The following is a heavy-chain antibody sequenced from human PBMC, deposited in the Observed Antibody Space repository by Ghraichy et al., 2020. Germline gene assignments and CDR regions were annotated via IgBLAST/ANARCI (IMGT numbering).Heavy chain of an antibody. CDR3: ARGPITHGAFDF. V-gene: IGHV4-59*01. CDR1: GGSISSYY. CDR2: IYYSGSA. J-gene: IGHJ3*01. Sequence: SETLSLTCTVSGGSISSYYWSWIRQSPGKGLEWIAYIYYSGSANYNPSLKSRLTLSVDTSKNQFSLKLSSVTAADTAVYYCARGPITHGAFDFWGQGTLVTVSS. D-gene: IGHD3-10*01.